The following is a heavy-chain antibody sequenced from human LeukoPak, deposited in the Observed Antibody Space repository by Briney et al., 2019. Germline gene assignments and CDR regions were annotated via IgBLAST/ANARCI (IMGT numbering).Heavy chain of an antibody. CDR2: INPSGGST. D-gene: IGHD3-10*01. Sequence: ASVKVSCKASGYTFTSYYMHWVRQAPGQGLEWMGIINPSGGSTSYARKFQGRVTMTRDMSTSTVYMELSSLRSEDTAVYYCARDPRRYYGSGSYPTGWFDPWGQGTLVTVSS. V-gene: IGHV1-46*01. CDR1: GYTFTSYY. J-gene: IGHJ5*02. CDR3: ARDPRRYYGSGSYPTGWFDP.